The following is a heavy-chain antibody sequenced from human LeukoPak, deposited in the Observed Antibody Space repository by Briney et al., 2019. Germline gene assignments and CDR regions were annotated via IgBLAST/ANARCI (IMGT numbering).Heavy chain of an antibody. J-gene: IGHJ4*02. Sequence: SETLSLTCTVSGGSISSYYWSWIRQPAGKGLEWIGRIYTSGSTNYNPSLKSRVTMSVDTSKNQFSLKLSSVTAADTAVYYCARDLDSYSSSWYPYTSGWYLDYWGQGTLVTASS. V-gene: IGHV4-4*07. CDR3: ARDLDSYSSSWYPYTSGWYLDY. D-gene: IGHD6-13*01. CDR1: GGSISSYY. CDR2: IYTSGST.